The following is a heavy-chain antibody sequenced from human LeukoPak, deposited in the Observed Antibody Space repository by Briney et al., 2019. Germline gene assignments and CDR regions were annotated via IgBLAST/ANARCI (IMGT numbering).Heavy chain of an antibody. CDR1: GFTFSSYA. CDR2: ISGSGGST. V-gene: IGHV3-23*01. CDR3: AKAESRSWFEEFDAFDI. D-gene: IGHD3-10*01. J-gene: IGHJ3*02. Sequence: GGSLRLSCAASGFTFSSYAMSWVRQAPGKGLEWVSAISGSGGSTYYADSVKGRFTISRDNSKNTLYPQMNSLRAEDTAVYYCAKAESRSWFEEFDAFDIWGQGTMVTVSS.